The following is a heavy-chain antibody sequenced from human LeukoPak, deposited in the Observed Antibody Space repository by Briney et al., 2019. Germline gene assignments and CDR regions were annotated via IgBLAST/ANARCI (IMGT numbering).Heavy chain of an antibody. CDR1: GGSISSYY. CDR3: ASAIFVENAFDI. V-gene: IGHV4-59*01. J-gene: IGHJ3*02. CDR2: IYYSGST. Sequence: SETLSLTCTVSGGSISSYYWSWIRQPPGKGLEWIGYIYYSGSTNYNPSLKSRVTISVDTSKNQFSLKLSSVTAADTAVYYCASAIFVENAFDIWGQGTMVTVSS. D-gene: IGHD3-3*01.